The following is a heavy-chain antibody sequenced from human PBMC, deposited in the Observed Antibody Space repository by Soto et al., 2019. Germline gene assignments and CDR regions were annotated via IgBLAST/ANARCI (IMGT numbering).Heavy chain of an antibody. Sequence: GGSLRLSCAASGFTFSSYAMSWVRQAPGKGLEWVSAISGSGGSTYYADSVKGRFTISRDNSKNTLYLQMNSLRAEDTAVYYCAKINGAWYYYYYYMDVWGKGTTVTVSS. J-gene: IGHJ6*03. CDR3: AKINGAWYYYYYYMDV. V-gene: IGHV3-23*01. CDR2: ISGSGGST. CDR1: GFTFSSYA. D-gene: IGHD2-8*01.